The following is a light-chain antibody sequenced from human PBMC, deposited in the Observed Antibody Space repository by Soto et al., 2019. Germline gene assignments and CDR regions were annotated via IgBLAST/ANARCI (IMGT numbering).Light chain of an antibody. J-gene: IGKJ5*01. V-gene: IGKV3-20*01. CDR2: GAS. Sequence: DIVLTQSPGTLSLSPGERATLSCRASQTVRSSYLAWYQQIPGQSPRLLIYGASSRATGIPDRFSGSGSGTDFTLTISRLEPEDFAGYYCQQYGSSPTCGQGTRLEIK. CDR1: QTVRSSY. CDR3: QQYGSSPT.